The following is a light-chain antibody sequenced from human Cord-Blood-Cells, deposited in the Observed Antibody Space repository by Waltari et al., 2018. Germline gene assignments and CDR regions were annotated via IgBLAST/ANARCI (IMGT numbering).Light chain of an antibody. CDR2: DVS. CDR1: RIDVGGYNY. J-gene: IGLJ3*02. CDR3: SSYTSSSTLV. V-gene: IGLV2-14*03. Sequence: QTALTHPGAVYGPPGPSLTISRPGTRIDVGGYNYVSWYQQHPGKAPKLLIYDVSNRPSGVSNRFSVTKPGNTASLTISWLQAEDEGDYYCSSYTSSSTLVFGGGTKLTVL.